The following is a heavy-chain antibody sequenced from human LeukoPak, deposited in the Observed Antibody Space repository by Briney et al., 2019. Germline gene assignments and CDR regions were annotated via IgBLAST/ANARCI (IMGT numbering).Heavy chain of an antibody. CDR3: ARVGKTVTAYYFDY. V-gene: IGHV4-34*01. D-gene: IGHD2-21*02. CDR1: GGSFSGYY. Sequence: SETLSLTCAVYGGSFSGYYWSWIRQPPGKGLEWIGEINHSGSTNYNPSLKSRVTISVDTSKNQFSLKLSSVTAADTAVYYCARVGKTVTAYYFDYWGQGTLVTVSS. J-gene: IGHJ4*02. CDR2: INHSGST.